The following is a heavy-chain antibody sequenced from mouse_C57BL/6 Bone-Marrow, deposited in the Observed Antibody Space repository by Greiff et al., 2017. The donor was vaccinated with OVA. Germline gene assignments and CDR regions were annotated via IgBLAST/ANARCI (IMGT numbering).Heavy chain of an antibody. CDR2: IRLKSDNYAT. CDR1: GFTFSNYW. V-gene: IGHV6-3*01. J-gene: IGHJ3*01. D-gene: IGHD4-1*01. CDR3: TETGTGAAY. Sequence: EVKLVESGGGLVQPGGSMKLSCVASGFTFSNYWMNWVRQSPEKGLEWVAQIRLKSDNYATHYAESVKGRFTISRDASKSSVYLQMNNLRAEDTGIYYCTETGTGAAYWGQGTLVTVSA.